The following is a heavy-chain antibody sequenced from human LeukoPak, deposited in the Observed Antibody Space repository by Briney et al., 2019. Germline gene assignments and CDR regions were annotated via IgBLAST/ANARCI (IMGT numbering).Heavy chain of an antibody. CDR3: ARGSDTAMGVDYYYGMDV. D-gene: IGHD5-18*01. Sequence: PSETLSLTCTVSGGSISSYYWSWIRQPPEKGLEWIGYIYYSGSTNYNPSLKSRVTISVDTSKNQFSLKLSSVTAADTAVYYCARGSDTAMGVDYYYGMDVWGKGTTVTVSS. CDR1: GGSISSYY. V-gene: IGHV4-59*01. CDR2: IYYSGST. J-gene: IGHJ6*04.